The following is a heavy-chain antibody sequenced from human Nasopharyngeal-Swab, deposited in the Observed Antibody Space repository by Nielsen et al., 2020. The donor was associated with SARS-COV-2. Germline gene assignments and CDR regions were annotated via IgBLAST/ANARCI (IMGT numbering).Heavy chain of an antibody. CDR1: GFTFSDYY. CDR2: ISSSGSTI. J-gene: IGHJ6*02. CDR3: ASLLWFGELPSDYYYYGMDV. D-gene: IGHD3-10*01. Sequence: GESLKISCAASGFTFSDYYMSWIRQAPGKGLEWVSYISSSGSTIYYADSVKGRFTISRDHAKNSLYLQMNSLRAEDTAVYYCASLLWFGELPSDYYYYGMDVWGQGTTVTVSS. V-gene: IGHV3-11*04.